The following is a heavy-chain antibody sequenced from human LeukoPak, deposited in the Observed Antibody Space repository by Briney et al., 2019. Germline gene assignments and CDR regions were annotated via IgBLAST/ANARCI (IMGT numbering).Heavy chain of an antibody. J-gene: IGHJ4*02. D-gene: IGHD3-3*01. Sequence: GGSLRLSCAASGFTFSSCWMSWVRQAPGKGLEWVANIKQDGSEKYYVDSVKGRFTISRDNAKNSLYLQMNSLRAEDTAVYYCARDNYDFWSGYYPDYWGQGTLVTVSS. CDR2: IKQDGSEK. V-gene: IGHV3-7*01. CDR1: GFTFSSCW. CDR3: ARDNYDFWSGYYPDY.